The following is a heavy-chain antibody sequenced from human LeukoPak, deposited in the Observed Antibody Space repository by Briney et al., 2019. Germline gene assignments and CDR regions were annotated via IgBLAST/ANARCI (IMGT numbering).Heavy chain of an antibody. V-gene: IGHV3-21*01. CDR3: ARELKVSYDFWSGYYTD. D-gene: IGHD3-3*01. CDR1: GFTFSAYS. Sequence: GGSLRLSCTASGFTFSAYSMNRVRQAPGKGLEWVSSISISNSYIYYADSVKGRFTISRDNAKNSLYLQMNSLRAEDTAVYYCARELKVSYDFWSGYYTDWGQGTLVTVSS. CDR2: ISISNSYI. J-gene: IGHJ4*02.